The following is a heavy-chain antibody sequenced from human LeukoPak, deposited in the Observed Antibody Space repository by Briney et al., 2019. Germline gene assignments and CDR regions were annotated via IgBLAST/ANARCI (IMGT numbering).Heavy chain of an antibody. CDR3: AKGSLGSWYYFDY. V-gene: IGHV3-23*01. Sequence: PGGSLRLSCAASGFTFGSSAMSWVRQAPGKGPEWVSTFSRSGPDTYYADSVKGRFTIFRDNSKNTLYLQMNSLRAEDTAVYYCAKGSLGSWYYFDYWGQGTLVTVS. J-gene: IGHJ4*02. D-gene: IGHD6-13*01. CDR1: GFTFGSSA. CDR2: FSRSGPDT.